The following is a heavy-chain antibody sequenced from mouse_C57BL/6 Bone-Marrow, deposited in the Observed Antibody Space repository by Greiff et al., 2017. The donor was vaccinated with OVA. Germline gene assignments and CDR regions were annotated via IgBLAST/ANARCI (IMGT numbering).Heavy chain of an antibody. V-gene: IGHV1-19*01. CDR2: INPYNGGT. CDR3: ASPYFSNYFDY. CDR1: GYTFTDYY. Sequence: VQLQQSGPVLVKPGASVKMSCKASGYTFTDYYMNWAKQSHGKSLEWIGVINPYNGGTSYNQKFKGKATLTVDKSSSTAYMELNSLTSEDSAVYYCASPYFSNYFDYWGQGTTLTVSS. D-gene: IGHD2-5*01. J-gene: IGHJ2*01.